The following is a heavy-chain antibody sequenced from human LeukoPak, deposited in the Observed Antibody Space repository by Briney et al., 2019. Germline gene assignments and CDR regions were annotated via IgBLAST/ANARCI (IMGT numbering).Heavy chain of an antibody. J-gene: IGHJ3*02. CDR3: AAEQQLVYGVFNI. D-gene: IGHD6-13*01. CDR1: GFTFSGYW. V-gene: IGHV3-7*03. CDR2: INQDGSEK. Sequence: GGSLRLSCAASGFTFSGYWMSWVRQAPGKGLEWVANINQDGSEKYYVDSVKGRFTISRDNAKNSLYLQLNSLRAEDTAVYYCAAEQQLVYGVFNIWGQGTMVTVSS.